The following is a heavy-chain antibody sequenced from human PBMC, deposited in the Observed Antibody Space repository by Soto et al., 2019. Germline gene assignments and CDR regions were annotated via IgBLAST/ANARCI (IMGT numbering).Heavy chain of an antibody. Sequence: SESLSQTPNNSSPHATSTTYMRGSIRHPPGRGLEWVASVYYGGRSYYNPSLNSRVTISVDTSKNQFSLEMTSVTAADTAVYYCARLNGYCIRGSCHGHYAMDVWGQGTTVT. J-gene: IGHJ6*02. D-gene: IGHD2-15*01. CDR3: ARLNGYCIRGSCHGHYAMDV. V-gene: IGHV4-39*01. CDR2: VYYGGRS. CDR1: SPHATSTTYM.